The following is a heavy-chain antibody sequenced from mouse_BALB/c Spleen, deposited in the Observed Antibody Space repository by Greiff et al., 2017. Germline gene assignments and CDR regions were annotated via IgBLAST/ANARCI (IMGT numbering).Heavy chain of an antibody. CDR2: INPYNDGT. Sequence: VQLQQSGPELVKPGASVKMSCKASGYTFTSYVMHWVKQKPGQGLEWIGYINPYNDGTKYNEKFKGKATLTSNEYSSTASMELSSLTSEDSAVYYCAREITTVATYWGQGTTLTVSS. J-gene: IGHJ2*01. CDR1: GYTFTSYV. CDR3: AREITTVATY. D-gene: IGHD1-1*01. V-gene: IGHV1-14*01.